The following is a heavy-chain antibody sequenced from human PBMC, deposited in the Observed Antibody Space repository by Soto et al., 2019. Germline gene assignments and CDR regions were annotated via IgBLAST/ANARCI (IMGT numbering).Heavy chain of an antibody. Sequence: SVKVSCKASGGTFSSYAISWVRQAPGQGLEWMGGIIPIFGTANYAQKFQGRVTITADESTSTAYMELSSLRSEDTAVYYCAREPYSQFYYYYYGMDVWGQGTTVTVSS. CDR3: AREPYSQFYYYYYGMDV. CDR2: IIPIFGTA. CDR1: GGTFSSYA. D-gene: IGHD2-15*01. V-gene: IGHV1-69*13. J-gene: IGHJ6*02.